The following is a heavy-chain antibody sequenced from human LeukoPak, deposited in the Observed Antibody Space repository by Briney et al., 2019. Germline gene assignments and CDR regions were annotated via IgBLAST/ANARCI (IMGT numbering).Heavy chain of an antibody. Sequence: GGSLVLSCADSGFTFSTYAMSWVRQAPGKGLEWVSTISGSSGNAYYADSVKGRFTISRDNSKNTLYLQMNSLTAEDTAVYYCAKLVGGFPVDYWGRGTLVTVSS. J-gene: IGHJ4*02. CDR1: GFTFSTYA. CDR3: AKLVGGFPVDY. D-gene: IGHD1-26*01. CDR2: ISGSSGNA. V-gene: IGHV3-23*01.